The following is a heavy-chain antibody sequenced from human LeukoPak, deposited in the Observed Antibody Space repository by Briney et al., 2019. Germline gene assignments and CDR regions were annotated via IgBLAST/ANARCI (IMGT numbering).Heavy chain of an antibody. J-gene: IGHJ6*04. CDR1: GDSVSSNSAG. D-gene: IGHD1-26*01. Sequence: SQTLSLTCAISGDSVSSNSAGWSWIRRSPSRGLEWLGRTYYRSKWYNDCAVSVKSRITINPDTSKNQFSLQLNSVTPEDTAVYYCARGGGALNVWGKGTTVTVSS. CDR3: ARGGGALNV. CDR2: TYYRSKWYN. V-gene: IGHV6-1*01.